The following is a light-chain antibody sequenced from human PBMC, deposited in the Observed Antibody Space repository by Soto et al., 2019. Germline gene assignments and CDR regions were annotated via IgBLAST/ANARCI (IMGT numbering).Light chain of an antibody. J-gene: IGLJ1*01. Sequence: QSVLTQPPSASGTPGQRVTISCSGSSSNIGSTSVNWYQHLPGTAPKLIIYSNNQRPSGVPDRFSGSKSGTSASLAISGLQSEDEADYYCAAWDDSLNGPVFGTGTKVTVL. CDR1: SSNIGSTS. CDR3: AAWDDSLNGPV. CDR2: SNN. V-gene: IGLV1-44*01.